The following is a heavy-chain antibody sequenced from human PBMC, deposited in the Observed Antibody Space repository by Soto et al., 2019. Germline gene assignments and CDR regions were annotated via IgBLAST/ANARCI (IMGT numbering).Heavy chain of an antibody. D-gene: IGHD6-13*01. CDR1: GGSISSSNW. CDR2: IYHSGTT. J-gene: IGHJ4*02. V-gene: IGHV4-4*02. CDR3: VFPATADFDY. Sequence: PSATLSITGVVSGGSISSSNWGSWVRQPPGKGLEWIGEIYHSGTTNYSPSLKSRVIISADMSKNHFSLTLTSVTAADTAVYYCVFPATADFDYWGQGTLVTVSS.